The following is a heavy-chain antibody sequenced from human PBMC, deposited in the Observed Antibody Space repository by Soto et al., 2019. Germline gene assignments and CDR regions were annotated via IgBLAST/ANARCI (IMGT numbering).Heavy chain of an antibody. CDR2: IIPTFGRT. D-gene: IGHD3-10*02. Sequence: VKVSFKASGDTFSSYAISWLRQAPGKGLEWMGKIIPTFGRTNYAQKFQGRLTISADDSTSTAYMELSSLLSEDTAVYYCARDPLSSFAMDVWGQGTTVTVSS. CDR1: GDTFSSYA. J-gene: IGHJ6*02. V-gene: IGHV1-69*15. CDR3: ARDPLSSFAMDV.